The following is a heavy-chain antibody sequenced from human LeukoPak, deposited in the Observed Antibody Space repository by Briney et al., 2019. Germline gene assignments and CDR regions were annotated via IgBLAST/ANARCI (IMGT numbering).Heavy chain of an antibody. CDR3: ARNYYDTRGFYHVGGPDY. CDR2: IYYSGST. CDR1: GGSISSYY. D-gene: IGHD3-22*01. Sequence: SETLSLTCTVSGGSISSYYRSWIRQPPGKGLEWIGYIYYSGSTKYNPSLKSRVTISVDTSKNQFSLKLTSVTAADTAVYYCARNYYDTRGFYHVGGPDYWGQGTLVTVSS. J-gene: IGHJ4*02. V-gene: IGHV4-59*01.